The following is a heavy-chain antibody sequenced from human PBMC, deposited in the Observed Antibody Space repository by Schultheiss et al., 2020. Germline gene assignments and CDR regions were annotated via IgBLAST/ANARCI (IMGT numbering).Heavy chain of an antibody. CDR3: AHYGSGSYLKNNYYYYYGMDV. D-gene: IGHD3-10*01. Sequence: SCPTLVKPTQTHTLTCTFSGFSLTTPGVGVGWIRQPPGRALEWLALIYWDDDKRYSPSLKSRLTITKDTSKNQVVLTMTNMDPVDTATYYCAHYGSGSYLKNNYYYYYGMDVWGQETTVTIAS. CDR2: IYWDDDK. CDR1: GFSLTTPGVG. J-gene: IGHJ6*02. V-gene: IGHV2-5*02.